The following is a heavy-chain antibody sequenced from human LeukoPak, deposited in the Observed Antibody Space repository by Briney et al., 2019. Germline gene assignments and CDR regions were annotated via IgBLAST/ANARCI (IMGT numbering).Heavy chain of an antibody. Sequence: GGSLRLSCAASGFTFSSYAMSWVRQAPGKGLEWVSAISGSGDSTYYADSVKGRFTISRDNSRNTLYLQMKSLRAEDTAVYYCAKDDAQYSSGWYYFDYWGQGTLVTVSS. V-gene: IGHV3-23*01. CDR1: GFTFSSYA. CDR2: ISGSGDST. CDR3: AKDDAQYSSGWYYFDY. D-gene: IGHD6-19*01. J-gene: IGHJ4*02.